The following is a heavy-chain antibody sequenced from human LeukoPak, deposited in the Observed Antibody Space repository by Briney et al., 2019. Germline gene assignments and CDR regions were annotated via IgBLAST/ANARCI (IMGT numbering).Heavy chain of an antibody. V-gene: IGHV4-34*01. Sequence: PSETLSLTCAVYGGSFSGYYWSWIRQPPGKGLEWIGEINHSGSTNYNPSLKSRVTISVDTSKNQSSLKLSSVTAADTAVYYCARGQPDYVWGSYRYTGHYFDYWGQGTLVTVSS. J-gene: IGHJ4*02. CDR3: ARGQPDYVWGSYRYTGHYFDY. CDR1: GGSFSGYY. D-gene: IGHD3-16*02. CDR2: INHSGST.